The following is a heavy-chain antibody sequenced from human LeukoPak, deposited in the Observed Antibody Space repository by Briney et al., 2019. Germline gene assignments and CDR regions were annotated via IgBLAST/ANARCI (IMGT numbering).Heavy chain of an antibody. V-gene: IGHV3-66*01. J-gene: IGHJ4*02. CDR2: IYSGGST. Sequence: GGSLRLSCAVSGFTFSSYWMSWVRQAPGKGLEWVSVIYSGGSTYYADSVKGRFTISRDNSKNTLYLQMNSLRAEDTAVYYCARDHCSSTSCYLDWGQGTLVTVSS. CDR1: GFTFSSYW. D-gene: IGHD2-2*01. CDR3: ARDHCSSTSCYLD.